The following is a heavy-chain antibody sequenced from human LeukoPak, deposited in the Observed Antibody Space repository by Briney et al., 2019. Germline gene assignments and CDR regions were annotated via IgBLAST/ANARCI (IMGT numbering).Heavy chain of an antibody. CDR3: ARALRDHDGYYYYYMDV. V-gene: IGHV4-34*01. CDR1: GFTFGDYA. D-gene: IGHD4-17*01. Sequence: GSLRLSCTASGFTFGDYAMSWFRQAPGKGLEWIGEINHSGSTNYNPSLKSRVTISVDTSKNQFSLKLSSVTAADTAVYYCARALRDHDGYYYYYMDVWGKGTTVTVSS. CDR2: INHSGST. J-gene: IGHJ6*03.